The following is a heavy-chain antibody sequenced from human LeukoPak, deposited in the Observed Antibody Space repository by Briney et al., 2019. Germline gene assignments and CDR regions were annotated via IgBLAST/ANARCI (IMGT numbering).Heavy chain of an antibody. V-gene: IGHV4-30-4*01. CDR3: AREVATVTTFDY. J-gene: IGHJ4*02. Sequence: PSETLSLTCTVSGGSISSGDYSWSWIRQPPGKGLEWIGYIYYSGSTYYNPSLKSRVTISVDTSKNQFSLKLSSVTAADTAVYYCAREVATVTTFDYWGPGTLVTVSS. CDR1: GGSISSGDYS. D-gene: IGHD4-17*01. CDR2: IYYSGST.